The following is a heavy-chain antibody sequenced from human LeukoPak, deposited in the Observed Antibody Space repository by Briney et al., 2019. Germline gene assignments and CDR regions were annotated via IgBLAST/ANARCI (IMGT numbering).Heavy chain of an antibody. CDR3: TTDLLWFGELLWNEYFQH. CDR2: IKSKTDGGTT. D-gene: IGHD3-10*01. V-gene: IGHV3-15*01. CDR1: GFTFSNAW. J-gene: IGHJ1*01. Sequence: GGSLRLSCAASGFTFSNAWMSWVRQAPGKGLEWVGRIKSKTDGGTTDYAAPVKGRFTISRDDSKNTLYLQMNSLKTEDTAVYYCTTDLLWFGELLWNEYFQHWGQGTLVTVSS.